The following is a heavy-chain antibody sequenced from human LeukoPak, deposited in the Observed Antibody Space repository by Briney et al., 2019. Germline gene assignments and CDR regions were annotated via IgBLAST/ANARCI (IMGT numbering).Heavy chain of an antibody. CDR2: ISYDGSIK. D-gene: IGHD6-19*01. Sequence: GRSLRLSCAASGFTFSNFAMNWVRQAPGKGLEWVAFISYDGSIKSYADSVKGRFAVSRDNSKNTLYLQMNSLRPEDTAFYYCAKSYDNGWYVCDYWGQGTLDTVSS. CDR1: GFTFSNFA. J-gene: IGHJ4*02. V-gene: IGHV3-30*09. CDR3: AKSYDNGWYVCDY.